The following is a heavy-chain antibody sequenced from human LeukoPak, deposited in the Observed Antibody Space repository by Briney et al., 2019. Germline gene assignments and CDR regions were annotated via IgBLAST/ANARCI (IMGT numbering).Heavy chain of an antibody. D-gene: IGHD2-8*01. Sequence: GGSLRLSCAASGFTFSNYWMSWVRQAPGKGLEWVANIKQDGSETYYVDSVKGRFTISRDNAKNSLFLQMNSLTAEDTAVYYCARKGGTRGPLNYWGQGTLVTVFS. J-gene: IGHJ4*02. CDR2: IKQDGSET. CDR3: ARKGGTRGPLNY. V-gene: IGHV3-7*01. CDR1: GFTFSNYW.